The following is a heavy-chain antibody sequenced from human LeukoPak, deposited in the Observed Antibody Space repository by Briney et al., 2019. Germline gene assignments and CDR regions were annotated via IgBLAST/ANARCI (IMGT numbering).Heavy chain of an antibody. CDR2: IYPGDYDT. D-gene: IGHD3-10*01. CDR3: ARHVATMVRGVPLGYYMDV. V-gene: IGHV5-51*01. CDR1: GHIFTSYW. Sequence: NPGEPLKLSCRGSGHIFTSYWIGRVRRTSGKGVEGMGIIYPGDYDTRYSPSFQGQVTISADKSISTAYLQWSSLKASDTAMYYCARHVATMVRGVPLGYYMDVWGKGTTVTVSS. J-gene: IGHJ6*03.